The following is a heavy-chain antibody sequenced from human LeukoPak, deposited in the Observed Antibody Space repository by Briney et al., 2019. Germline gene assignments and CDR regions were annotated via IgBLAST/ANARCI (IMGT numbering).Heavy chain of an antibody. CDR1: GFTFSSYW. V-gene: IGHV3-7*01. J-gene: IGHJ6*03. Sequence: PGGSLRLSCAASGFTFSSYWMSWVRQAPGKGLEWVANIKQDGSEKYYVDSVKGRFTISRDNAKNSLYLQMNSLRAEDTAVYYCARRSAATEYYYYYYYMDVWGKGTTVTVSS. CDR2: IKQDGSEK. CDR3: ARRSAATEYYYYYYYMDV. D-gene: IGHD2-15*01.